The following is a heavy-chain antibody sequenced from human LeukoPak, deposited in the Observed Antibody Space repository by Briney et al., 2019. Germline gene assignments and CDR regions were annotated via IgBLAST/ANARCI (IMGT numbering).Heavy chain of an antibody. V-gene: IGHV3-23*01. CDR3: AKDPAASGFYFDS. CDR2: ISHSGST. Sequence: HPGGSLRLSCAASGFTFSTYAMTWVRQAPGKGLEWVSGISHSGSTYYADSVKGRFTISRDNSKNTLYLQMNSLRADDTAVYYCAKDPAASGFYFDSWGQGTLVTVSS. D-gene: IGHD6-13*01. J-gene: IGHJ4*02. CDR1: GFTFSTYA.